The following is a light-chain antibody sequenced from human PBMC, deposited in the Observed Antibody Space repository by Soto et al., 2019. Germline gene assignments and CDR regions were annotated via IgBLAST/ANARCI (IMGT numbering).Light chain of an antibody. Sequence: EIVLTQSPATLSVSLGDSATLSCRASQSVSLSLAWYQQKPGQAPRLLIYDVSNRATGIPARFSGSGSGTDFTLTISRLEPEDFAVYYCHQYGTSPQTFGQGTKVDNK. J-gene: IGKJ1*01. V-gene: IGKV3-20*01. CDR2: DVS. CDR3: HQYGTSPQT. CDR1: QSVSLS.